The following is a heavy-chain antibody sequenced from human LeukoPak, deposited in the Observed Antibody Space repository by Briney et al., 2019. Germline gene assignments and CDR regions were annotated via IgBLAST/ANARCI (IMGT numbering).Heavy chain of an antibody. D-gene: IGHD5-24*01. V-gene: IGHV4-59*12. Sequence: PSETLSLTCTVSGGSISSYYWSWIRQPPGKGLEWIGYIYYSGSTNYNPSLKSRVTISVDTSKNQFSLKLSSVTAADTAVYYCARDRDGYNFNWFDPWGQGTLVTVSS. CDR3: ARDRDGYNFNWFDP. CDR2: IYYSGST. CDR1: GGSISSYY. J-gene: IGHJ5*02.